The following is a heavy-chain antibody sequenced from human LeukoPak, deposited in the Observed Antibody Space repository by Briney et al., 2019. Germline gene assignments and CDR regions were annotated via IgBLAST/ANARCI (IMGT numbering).Heavy chain of an antibody. CDR3: AELGITMIGGV. V-gene: IGHV3-48*03. CDR2: ISSSGSTI. J-gene: IGHJ6*04. Sequence: GGSLRLSCAASGFTFSSYEMNWVRQAPGKGLEWVSYISSSGSTIYYADSVKGRFTISRYNAKNSLYLQMNSLRAEDTSVYYCAELGITMIGGVWGKGTTVTISS. D-gene: IGHD3-10*02. CDR1: GFTFSSYE.